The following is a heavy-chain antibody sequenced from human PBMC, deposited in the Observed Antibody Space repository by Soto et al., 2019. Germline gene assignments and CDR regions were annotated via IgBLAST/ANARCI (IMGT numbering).Heavy chain of an antibody. D-gene: IGHD3-22*01. J-gene: IGHJ3*02. CDR2: IKKDESKK. CDR3: ARDVSPGSGPYYLDDFYM. V-gene: IGHV3-7*05. CDR1: GFTFSDYW. Sequence: EVQLVESGGGLVQPGESLRLSCAASGFTFSDYWMTWVRQAPGKGLEWVANIKKDESKKSYLDSVRGRFTISRDNARNSLYLQMDSLRAEDTALYYCARDVSPGSGPYYLDDFYMWGQGTMVTVSS.